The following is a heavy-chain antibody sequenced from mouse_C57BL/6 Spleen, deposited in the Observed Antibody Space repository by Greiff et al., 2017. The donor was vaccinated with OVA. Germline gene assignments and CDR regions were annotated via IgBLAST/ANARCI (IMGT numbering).Heavy chain of an antibody. CDR2: ISNGGGST. CDR3: ARREDYFYAMDY. V-gene: IGHV5-12*01. CDR1: GFTFSDYY. D-gene: IGHD1-1*01. J-gene: IGHJ4*01. Sequence: EVQLQESGGGLVQPGGSLKLSCAASGFTFSDYYMYWVRQTPEKRLEWVAYISNGGGSTYYPDTVKGRFTISRDNAKNTLYLQMSRLKSEDTAMYYCARREDYFYAMDYWGQGTSVTVSS.